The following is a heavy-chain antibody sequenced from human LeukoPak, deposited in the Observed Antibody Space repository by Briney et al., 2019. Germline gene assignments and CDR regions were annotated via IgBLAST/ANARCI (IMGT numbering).Heavy chain of an antibody. CDR1: GFTFSSYW. J-gene: IGHJ4*02. CDR2: INSDGSST. CDR3: ARVSDILTGYYYFDY. V-gene: IGHV3-74*01. D-gene: IGHD3-9*01. Sequence: GGSLRLSCAASGFTFSSYWMHWVRQAPGKGLVWVSRINSDGSSTSYADSVKGRFAISSDNAKNTLYLQMNSLRAEDTAVYYCARVSDILTGYYYFDYWGQGTLVTVSS.